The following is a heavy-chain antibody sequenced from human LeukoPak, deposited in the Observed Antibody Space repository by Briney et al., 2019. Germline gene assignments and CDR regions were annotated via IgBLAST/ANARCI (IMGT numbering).Heavy chain of an antibody. V-gene: IGHV4-34*01. Sequence: PSETLSLTCAVYGGSFSGYYWSWIRQPPGKGLEWIGEINHSGSTNYNPSLKSRVTISVDTSKNQFSLKLSSVTAADTAVYYCARYSRWVVDQPFDYWGQGTLVTVSS. CDR3: ARYSRWVVDQPFDY. CDR1: GGSFSGYY. CDR2: INHSGST. D-gene: IGHD2-15*01. J-gene: IGHJ4*02.